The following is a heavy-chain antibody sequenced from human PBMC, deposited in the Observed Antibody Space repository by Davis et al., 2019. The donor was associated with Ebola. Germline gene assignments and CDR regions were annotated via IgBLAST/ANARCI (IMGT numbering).Heavy chain of an antibody. D-gene: IGHD4-17*01. CDR2: IWDDGSNK. CDR1: GFTLSGYD. Sequence: GEPLKISCAASGFTLSGYDMNWVRQAPGKGLQWVAVIWDDGSNKYYADSVKGRFTISRDNSKNTLYLQMNSLRAEDTAVYYCARDTYDYGDYVGYYYGMDVWGKGTTVTVSS. CDR3: ARDTYDYGDYVGYYYGMDV. V-gene: IGHV3-33*01. J-gene: IGHJ6*04.